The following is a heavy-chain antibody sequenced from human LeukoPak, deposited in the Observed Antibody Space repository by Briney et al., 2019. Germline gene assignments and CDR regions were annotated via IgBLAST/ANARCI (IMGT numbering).Heavy chain of an antibody. CDR1: GFTFSRYG. J-gene: IGHJ4*02. CDR3: ARDLTKTTVTSTTDPY. CDR2: IGGGGDHT. D-gene: IGHD4-17*01. Sequence: GGSLRLSCAASGFTFSRYGMHWVRQAPGKGLEWVSAIGGGGDHTYYADSVKGRFTISRDNSKDTLYLQMNSLRVEDTAVYFCARDLTKTTVTSTTDPYWGQGALVTVSS. V-gene: IGHV3-23*01.